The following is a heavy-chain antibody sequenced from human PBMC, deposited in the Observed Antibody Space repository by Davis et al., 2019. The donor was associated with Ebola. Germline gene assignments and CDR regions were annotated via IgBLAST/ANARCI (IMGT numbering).Heavy chain of an antibody. CDR1: GYIFSNYW. CDR2: IYAGDSDT. D-gene: IGHD3-16*02. Sequence: PGGSLRLSCQGSGYIFSNYWISWVRQMPGKGLEWMGTIYAGDSDTRYNPSFQGQVSISVDESTSTAYLQWNSLKASDTAIYYCARDDHYVWGSYRQDYYYGMDVWGQGTPVTVSS. J-gene: IGHJ6*02. V-gene: IGHV5-51*01. CDR3: ARDDHYVWGSYRQDYYYGMDV.